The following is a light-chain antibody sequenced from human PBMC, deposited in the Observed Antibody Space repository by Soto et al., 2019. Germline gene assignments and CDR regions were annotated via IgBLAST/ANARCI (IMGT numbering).Light chain of an antibody. V-gene: IGKV1-27*01. J-gene: IGKJ1*01. Sequence: DIQMTQSPSSLSASVGDRVTITCRASQGIIDYVAWYQHKPGKSPKLLIYAESILHPGVPSRFSGRGAGTDFTLTISSLQPEDAATYYCQNYNSAPHTVGQGTKVETK. CDR3: QNYNSAPHT. CDR1: QGIIDY. CDR2: AES.